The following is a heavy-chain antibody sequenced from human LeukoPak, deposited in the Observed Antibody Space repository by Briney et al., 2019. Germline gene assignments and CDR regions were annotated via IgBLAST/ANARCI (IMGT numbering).Heavy chain of an antibody. CDR2: ISGSGGST. CDR3: AKSYQDDFWSGYWGHFDP. J-gene: IGHJ5*02. CDR1: GFTFSSYA. Sequence: PGGSLRLSCAASGFTFSSYAMSWVRQAPGKGLEWVSAISGSGGSTYYADSVKGRFTISRDNSKNTLYLQMNSLRAEDTAVYYCAKSYQDDFWSGYWGHFDPWGQGTLVTVSS. D-gene: IGHD3-3*01. V-gene: IGHV3-23*01.